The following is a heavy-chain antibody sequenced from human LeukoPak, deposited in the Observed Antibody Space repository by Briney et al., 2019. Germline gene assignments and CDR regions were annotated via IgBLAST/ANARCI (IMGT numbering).Heavy chain of an antibody. CDR2: ISYDGSNK. CDR1: GFTFSSYA. CDR3: ARGPSGYHNT. V-gene: IGHV3-30*04. Sequence: HPGRSLRLSCAASGFTFSSYAMHWVRQAPGKGLEWVAVISYDGSNKYYADSVKGRFTISRDNSKNTLYLQMNSLRAEDTAVYYCARGPSGYHNTGGQGTLVTVSS. J-gene: IGHJ4*02. D-gene: IGHD5-12*01.